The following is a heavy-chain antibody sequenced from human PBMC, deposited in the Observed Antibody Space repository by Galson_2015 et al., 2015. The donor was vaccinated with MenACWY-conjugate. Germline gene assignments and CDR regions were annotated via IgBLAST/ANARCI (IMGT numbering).Heavy chain of an antibody. D-gene: IGHD1-26*01. CDR1: GFTISSYW. V-gene: IGHV3-7*03. CDR3: ARGAWSYGG. J-gene: IGHJ4*02. CDR2: IKPDGSEK. Sequence: SLRLSCAAPGFTISSYWMTWVRQAPGKGLEWVANIKPDGSEKRYVDSVKGRFTISRDNAKNSLFLEMNSLRAEDTAVYYCARGAWSYGGWGQGTLVTVSS.